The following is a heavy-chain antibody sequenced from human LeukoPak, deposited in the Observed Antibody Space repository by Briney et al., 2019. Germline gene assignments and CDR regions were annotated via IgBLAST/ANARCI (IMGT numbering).Heavy chain of an antibody. V-gene: IGHV4-31*03. Sequence: SETLSLTCTVSGGSISSAEYYWSWIRQHPGEGLEWIAYIFYSGNTYYNPSLKSRVTISVDTSKNQFSLKLSSVTAADTAVYYCARDHYYDSWFDPWGQGTLVTISS. J-gene: IGHJ5*02. CDR1: GGSISSAEYY. D-gene: IGHD3-22*01. CDR3: ARDHYYDSWFDP. CDR2: IFYSGNT.